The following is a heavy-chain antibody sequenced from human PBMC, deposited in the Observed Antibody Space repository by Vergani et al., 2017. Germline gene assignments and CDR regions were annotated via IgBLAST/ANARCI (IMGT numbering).Heavy chain of an antibody. V-gene: IGHV2-26*01. J-gene: IGHJ5*02. D-gene: IGHD2-2*03. CDR2: IFSNDEK. CDR3: AHSRMDIVVVPAASNWFDP. CDR1: GFSLSNARMG. Sequence: QVTLKESGPVLVKPTETLTLTCTVSGFSLSNARMGVSWIRQPPGKALEWLAHIFSNDEKSYSTSLKSRLTISKDTSKSQVVLTMTNMDPVDTATYYCAHSRMDIVVVPAASNWFDPWGQGTLVTVSS.